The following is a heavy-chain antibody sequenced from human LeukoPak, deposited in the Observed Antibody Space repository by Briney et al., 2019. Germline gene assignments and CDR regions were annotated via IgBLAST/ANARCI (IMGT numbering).Heavy chain of an antibody. CDR2: IYYSGST. CDR3: ARGRTAVAGPGAFDI. Sequence: SETLSLTCTVSGGSISSYYWSWIRQPSWKRLECIGYIYYSGSTNYNPSLKSRVTISVDTSKNQFSLKLSSVTAADTAVYYCARGRTAVAGPGAFDIWGQGTMVTVSS. D-gene: IGHD6-19*01. V-gene: IGHV4-59*01. J-gene: IGHJ3*02. CDR1: GGSISSYY.